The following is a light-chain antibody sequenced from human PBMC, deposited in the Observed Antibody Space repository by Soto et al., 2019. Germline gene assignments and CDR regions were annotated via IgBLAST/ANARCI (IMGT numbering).Light chain of an antibody. V-gene: IGLV2-14*03. J-gene: IGLJ1*01. CDR3: SSYTSSITYV. Sequence: QSALTQPSSVSGSPGQSITISCTGTSSDVGGYNWVSWYQQHSGKAPKLMIYDVSNRPSGVSNRFSGSKSGNTASLTISGLQAEDEADYYCSSYTSSITYVFGTGTKVTVL. CDR1: SSDVGGYNW. CDR2: DVS.